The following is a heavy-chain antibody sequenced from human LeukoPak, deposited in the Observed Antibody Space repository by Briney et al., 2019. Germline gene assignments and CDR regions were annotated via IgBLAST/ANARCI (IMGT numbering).Heavy chain of an antibody. D-gene: IGHD4-17*01. Sequence: SETLSLTCTVSGGSISSYHWSWIRQPPGKGLEWIGYIYYSGSTNYNPSLKSRVTISVDTSKNQFSLKLSSVTAADTAVYYRARDLGDESFDYWGQGTLVTVSS. CDR3: ARDLGDESFDY. CDR1: GGSISSYH. V-gene: IGHV4-59*01. CDR2: IYYSGST. J-gene: IGHJ4*02.